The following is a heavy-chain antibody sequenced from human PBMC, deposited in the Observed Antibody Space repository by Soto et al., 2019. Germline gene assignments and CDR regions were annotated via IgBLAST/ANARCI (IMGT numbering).Heavy chain of an antibody. D-gene: IGHD2-15*01. CDR3: AKYGSIVVVVAARYYFDY. V-gene: IGHV3-23*01. Sequence: PGGSLRLSCAASGFTFSSYAMSWVRQAPGKGLEWVSAISGSGGSTYYADSVKGRFTISRDNSKNTLYLQMNSLRAEDTAVYYCAKYGSIVVVVAARYYFDYWGQRTLVTVSS. CDR1: GFTFSSYA. J-gene: IGHJ4*02. CDR2: ISGSGGST.